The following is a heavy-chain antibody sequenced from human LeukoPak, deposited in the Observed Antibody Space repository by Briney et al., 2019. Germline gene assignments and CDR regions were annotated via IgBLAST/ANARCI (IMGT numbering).Heavy chain of an antibody. CDR3: ARLLYGDYVVD. D-gene: IGHD4-17*01. J-gene: IGHJ4*02. Sequence: SETLSLTCTVSGSSISSYYWSWIRQPPGKGLEWIGYIYYSGSTNYNPSLKSRVTISVDTSKNQFSLKLSSVTAADTAVYYCARLLYGDYVVDWGQGTLVTVSS. CDR2: IYYSGST. CDR1: GSSISSYY. V-gene: IGHV4-59*08.